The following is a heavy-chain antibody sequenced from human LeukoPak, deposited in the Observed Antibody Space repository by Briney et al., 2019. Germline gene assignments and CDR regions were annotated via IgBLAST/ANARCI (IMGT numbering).Heavy chain of an antibody. J-gene: IGHJ4*02. V-gene: IGHV3-23*01. CDR2: ISGSGGST. CDR3: ARDTKYRGPGDY. Sequence: PGGSLRLSCAASGFTFSSYGMSWVRQAPGKGLEWVSAISGSGGSTYYADPVKGRFTISRDNSKNTLYLQMNSLRAEDTAVYYCARDTKYRGPGDYWGQGTLVTVSS. CDR1: GFTFSSYG. D-gene: IGHD6-6*01.